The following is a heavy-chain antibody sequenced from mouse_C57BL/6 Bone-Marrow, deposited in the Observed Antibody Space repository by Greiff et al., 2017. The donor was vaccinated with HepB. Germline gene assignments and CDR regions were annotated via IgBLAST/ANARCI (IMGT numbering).Heavy chain of an antibody. D-gene: IGHD2-4*01. CDR2: ISSGGSYT. J-gene: IGHJ4*01. CDR1: GFTFSSYG. CDR3: ARRGITPYYYAMDY. V-gene: IGHV5-6*02. Sequence: EVKLQESGGDLVKPGGSLKLSCAASGFTFSSYGMSWVRQTPDKRLEWVATISSGGSYTYYPDSVKGRFTISRDNAKNTLYLQMSSLKSEDTAMYYCARRGITPYYYAMDYWGQGTSVTVSS.